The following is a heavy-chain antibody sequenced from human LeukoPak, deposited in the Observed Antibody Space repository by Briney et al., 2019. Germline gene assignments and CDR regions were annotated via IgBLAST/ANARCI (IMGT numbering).Heavy chain of an antibody. Sequence: GGSLRLSCAASGFTFSSYAMSWVRQAPGKGLEWVSAISANAASTYNADSVKGRFTISRDNSRNTVYLQMNSLRAEDTAVYYCAEVGGSGSYFPDYWGQGTLVTVSS. CDR1: GFTFSSYA. V-gene: IGHV3-23*01. J-gene: IGHJ4*02. CDR3: AEVGGSGSYFPDY. CDR2: ISANAAST. D-gene: IGHD3-10*01.